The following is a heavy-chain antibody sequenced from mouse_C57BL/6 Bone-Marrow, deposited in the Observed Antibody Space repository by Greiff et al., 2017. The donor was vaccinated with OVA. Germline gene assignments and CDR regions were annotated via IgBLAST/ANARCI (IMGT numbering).Heavy chain of an antibody. Sequence: VQLQQSGAELVKPGASVKMSCKASGYTFTSYWITWVKQRPGQGLEWIGDIYPGSGSTNYNEKFKSKATLTVDTSSSTAYMQLSSLTSEDSAVYYCARRYYGRSWYFDVWGTGTAVTVSS. D-gene: IGHD1-1*01. J-gene: IGHJ1*03. CDR2: IYPGSGST. CDR3: ARRYYGRSWYFDV. CDR1: GYTFTSYW. V-gene: IGHV1-55*01.